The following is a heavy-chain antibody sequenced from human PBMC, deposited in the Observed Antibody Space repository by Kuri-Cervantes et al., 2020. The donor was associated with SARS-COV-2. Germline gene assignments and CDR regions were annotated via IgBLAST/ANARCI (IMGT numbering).Heavy chain of an antibody. Sequence: GGSLRLSCAASGFTFSSYGMHWVRQAPGKGLEWVAVISYDGSNKYYADSVKGRFTISRDNSKNTLYLQMKSLRAEDTAVYYCAKDLCGGDCPPLDYWGQGTLVTVSS. CDR1: GFTFSSYG. V-gene: IGHV3-30*18. CDR2: ISYDGSNK. D-gene: IGHD2-21*01. J-gene: IGHJ4*02. CDR3: AKDLCGGDCPPLDY.